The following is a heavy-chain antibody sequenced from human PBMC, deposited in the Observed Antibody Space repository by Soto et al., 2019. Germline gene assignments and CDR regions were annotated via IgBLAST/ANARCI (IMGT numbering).Heavy chain of an antibody. CDR2: IYPGDSDT. CDR3: ALTIDYYYYGMDV. Sequence: GESLKISCQGSGYSFTSNWIGWVRQMPGKGLEWMGIIYPGDSDTRYSPSFQGQVTISADKSISTAYLQWSSLKASDTAMYYCALTIDYYYYGMDVWGQGTTVTVSS. CDR1: GYSFTSNW. V-gene: IGHV5-51*01. D-gene: IGHD4-4*01. J-gene: IGHJ6*02.